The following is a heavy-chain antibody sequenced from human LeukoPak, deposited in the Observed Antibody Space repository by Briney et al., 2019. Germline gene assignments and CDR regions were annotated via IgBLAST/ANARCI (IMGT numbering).Heavy chain of an antibody. Sequence: PSETLSLTCTVSGDSISGYSWTWIRQPPGKGLEWIGYIYYNGNTSYNPSLKSRVTISIDTSKNRFSLKLSSVTAAGTAVYYCARAPYYYDSSGPWDHYYYMDVWGKGTTVTVSS. V-gene: IGHV4-59*08. CDR2: IYYNGNT. J-gene: IGHJ6*03. CDR1: GDSISGYS. CDR3: ARAPYYYDSSGPWDHYYYMDV. D-gene: IGHD3-22*01.